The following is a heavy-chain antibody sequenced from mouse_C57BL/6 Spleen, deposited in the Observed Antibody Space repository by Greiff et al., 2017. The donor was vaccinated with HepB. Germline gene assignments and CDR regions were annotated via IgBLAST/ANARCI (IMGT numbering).Heavy chain of an antibody. D-gene: IGHD2-12*01. CDR2: INPSSGYT. Sequence: VQLQQSGAELARPGASVKMSCKASGYTFTSYTMHWVKQRPGQGLDWIGYINPSSGYTKYNQKFKAKVTLTADKSSSTAYMQLSSLTSEDSAVLYGARPHYVARSYYNWYFDVWGTGTTVTVSS. J-gene: IGHJ1*03. CDR3: ARPHYVARSYYNWYFDV. CDR1: GYTFTSYT. V-gene: IGHV1-4*01.